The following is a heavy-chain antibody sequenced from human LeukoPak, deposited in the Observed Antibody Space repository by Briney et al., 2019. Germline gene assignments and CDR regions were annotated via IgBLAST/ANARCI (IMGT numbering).Heavy chain of an antibody. V-gene: IGHV1-69*05. Sequence: SVKVSCKASGGTFSSYAISWVRQAPGQGLEWMGGIIPIFGTANYAQKFQGRVTITTDESTSTAYMELSSLRSEDTAVYYCARVRYYYDSSGYVPPCYFDYWGQGTLVTVSS. CDR3: ARVRYYYDSSGYVPPCYFDY. CDR2: IIPIFGTA. CDR1: GGTFSSYA. D-gene: IGHD3-22*01. J-gene: IGHJ4*02.